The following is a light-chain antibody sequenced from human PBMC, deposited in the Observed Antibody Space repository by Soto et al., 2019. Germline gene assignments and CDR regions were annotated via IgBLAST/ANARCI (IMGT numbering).Light chain of an antibody. J-gene: IGKJ4*01. CDR3: QQYSDSPLT. CDR2: GAS. CDR1: QTVSTNY. Sequence: EIVLTQSPGTLSLSPGERATLSCRASQTVSTNYLAWFQHKPGQAPSLLFYGASSRATAIPNRFSGSGSGTDFTLTINRLEPEDFAVYFCQQYSDSPLTFGGGTKVEIK. V-gene: IGKV3-20*01.